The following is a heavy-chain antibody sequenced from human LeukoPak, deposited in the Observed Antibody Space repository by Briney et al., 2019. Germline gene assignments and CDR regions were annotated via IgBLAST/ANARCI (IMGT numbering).Heavy chain of an antibody. J-gene: IGHJ4*02. CDR3: ASPRYVWGSYRAFDY. CDR2: ISSSSSYI. V-gene: IGHV3-21*01. Sequence: PGGSLRLSCAASAFTFSSYSMDWVRQAPGKGLEWVSSISSSSSYIYYADSVKGRFTISRDNAKNSLYLQMNSLRAEDTAVYYCASPRYVWGSYRAFDYWGQGTLVTVSS. D-gene: IGHD3-16*02. CDR1: AFTFSSYS.